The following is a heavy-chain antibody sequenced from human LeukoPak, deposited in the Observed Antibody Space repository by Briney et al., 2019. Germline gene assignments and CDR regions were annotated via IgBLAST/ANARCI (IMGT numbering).Heavy chain of an antibody. CDR3: ARDLRVHYYDSSGFPFDY. D-gene: IGHD3-22*01. CDR2: ISSSGSTI. CDR1: GFTFSSYE. J-gene: IGHJ4*02. V-gene: IGHV3-48*03. Sequence: GGSLRLSCAASGFTFSSYEMNWVRQAPGKGLEWVSYISSSGSTIYYADSVKGRFTISRDNAKNSLYLQMNSLRAEDTAVYYCARDLRVHYYDSSGFPFDYWGQGTLVTVSS.